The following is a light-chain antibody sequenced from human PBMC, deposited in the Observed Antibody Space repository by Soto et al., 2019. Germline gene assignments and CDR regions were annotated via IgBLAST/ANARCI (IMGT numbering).Light chain of an antibody. CDR3: QQYLISVT. J-gene: IGKJ5*01. CDR2: GAS. CDR1: QSLSGNY. Sequence: EILLTQSPGTLSLSPGERATLSCRASQSLSGNYLAWYQQKPGQAPRLLIYGASNRATGIPERFSGSGSGTDFTLTISRLETQDYALYYCQQYLISVTFGQGTRLDIX. V-gene: IGKV3-20*01.